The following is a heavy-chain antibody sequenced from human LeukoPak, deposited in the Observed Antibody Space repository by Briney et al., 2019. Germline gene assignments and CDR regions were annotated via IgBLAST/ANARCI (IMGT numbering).Heavy chain of an antibody. CDR2: IKGDGSEI. D-gene: IGHD2-15*01. J-gene: IGHJ4*02. Sequence: GGSLRLSCAASGFTFSSYWMSWVRQAPGKGLEWVGNIKGDGSEIYYVDSVKGRFSISRDNAKNSLYLQMNSLRAEDTAVYYCARDGSSFDYWGQGALVTVSS. CDR3: ARDGSSFDY. V-gene: IGHV3-7*01. CDR1: GFTFSSYW.